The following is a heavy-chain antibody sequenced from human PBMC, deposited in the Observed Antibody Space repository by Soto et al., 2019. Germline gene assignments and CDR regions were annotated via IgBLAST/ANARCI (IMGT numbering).Heavy chain of an antibody. Sequence: QVQLQESGPGLVKTSDTLSLTCTVSGGSVTPYYWSWIRQSPGEGLEWIGYVSYSGKTGYNPSLKSRVSMSIDTSKTEFSLKLTSLTAADAATYYCARQQYTVVTAFDVWGQGTTVAVSS. CDR2: VSYSGKT. CDR3: ARQQYTVVTAFDV. V-gene: IGHV4-59*02. D-gene: IGHD2-15*01. J-gene: IGHJ3*01. CDR1: GGSVTPYY.